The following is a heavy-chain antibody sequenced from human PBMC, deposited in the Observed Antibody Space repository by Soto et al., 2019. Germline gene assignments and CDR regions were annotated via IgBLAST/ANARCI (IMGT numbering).Heavy chain of an antibody. CDR1: GYAFPSYG. CDR2: ISAYNGNT. Sequence: ASVQVYCQASGYAFPSYGISWVRQETGQGLEWMGWISAYNGNTNYAQKLQGRVTMTTDTSTSTAYMELRSLRSDDTAVYYCASGDYGDYVGSDYWGQGTLVTVSS. CDR3: ASGDYGDYVGSDY. D-gene: IGHD4-17*01. J-gene: IGHJ4*02. V-gene: IGHV1-18*01.